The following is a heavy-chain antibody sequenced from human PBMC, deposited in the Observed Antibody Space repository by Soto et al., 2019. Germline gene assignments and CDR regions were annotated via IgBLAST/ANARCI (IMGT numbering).Heavy chain of an antibody. CDR2: INAGNGNT. V-gene: IGHV1-3*01. Sequence: QVQLVQSGAEVKKPGASVKVSCKASGYTFTSYAMHWVRQAPGQRLEWMGWINAGNGNTKYSQKFQGRVTITRDTSASTAYMELSSLRSEDTAVYYCARDRGGIAVDDAFDIWGQGTMVTVSS. CDR3: ARDRGGIAVDDAFDI. J-gene: IGHJ3*02. D-gene: IGHD6-19*01. CDR1: GYTFTSYA.